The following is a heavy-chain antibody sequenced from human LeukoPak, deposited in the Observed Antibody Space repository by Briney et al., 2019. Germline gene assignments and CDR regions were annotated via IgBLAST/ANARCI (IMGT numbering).Heavy chain of an antibody. D-gene: IGHD2-15*01. CDR2: ISGSGGST. V-gene: IGHV3-23*01. J-gene: IGHJ4*02. CDR1: GFTFGDYA. Sequence: GGSLRLSCTASGFTFGDYAMSWVRQAPGKGLEWVSAISGSGGSTYYADSVKGRFTISRDNSKNTLYLQMNSLRAEDTAVYYCAKVDGYCSGGSCYSGGFDHWGQGTLVTVSS. CDR3: AKVDGYCSGGSCYSGGFDH.